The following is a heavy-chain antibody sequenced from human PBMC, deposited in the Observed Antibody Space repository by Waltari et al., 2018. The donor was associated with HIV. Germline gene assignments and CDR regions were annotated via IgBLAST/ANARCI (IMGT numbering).Heavy chain of an antibody. CDR1: GGSISSYY. J-gene: IGHJ4*02. Sequence: QVQLQESGPGLVKPSETLSLTCTVSGGSISSYYWSWIRQPPGKGLEWIGYIYYSGSTNYTPSLKSRVTISVDTAKNQFSLKLSSVTAADTAVYYCARVGQWPTRNFDYWGQGTLVTVSS. D-gene: IGHD6-19*01. CDR2: IYYSGST. CDR3: ARVGQWPTRNFDY. V-gene: IGHV4-59*01.